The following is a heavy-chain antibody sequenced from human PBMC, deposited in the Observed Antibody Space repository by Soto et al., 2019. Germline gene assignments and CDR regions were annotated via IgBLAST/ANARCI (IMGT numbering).Heavy chain of an antibody. CDR3: ARGLIVVVPAAKYSSGWGYYYFDY. Sequence: ASVKVSCKASGGTFSSYAISWVRQAPGQGLEWMGGIIPIFGTANYAQKFQGRVTITADESTSTAYMELSSLRSEETAVCYCARGLIVVVPAAKYSSGWGYYYFDYWGQGTLVTVSS. CDR2: IIPIFGTA. CDR1: GGTFSSYA. V-gene: IGHV1-69*13. J-gene: IGHJ4*02. D-gene: IGHD2-2*01.